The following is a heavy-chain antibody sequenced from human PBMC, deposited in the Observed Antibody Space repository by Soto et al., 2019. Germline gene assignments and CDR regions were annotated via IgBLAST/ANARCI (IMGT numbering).Heavy chain of an antibody. V-gene: IGHV1-24*01. CDR2: FDPGNGQK. D-gene: IGHD1-20*01. CDR1: GHTLAELS. Sequence: ASVKVSCKVYGHTLAELSMNWVRQAPGKGLEWMGGFDPGNGQKFYAQKFQGRVIMTGDTSTETAYMELSSLRSEDTAVYYCATDGNNGNNWFDPWGQGTQVTVSS. CDR3: ATDGNNGNNWFDP. J-gene: IGHJ5*02.